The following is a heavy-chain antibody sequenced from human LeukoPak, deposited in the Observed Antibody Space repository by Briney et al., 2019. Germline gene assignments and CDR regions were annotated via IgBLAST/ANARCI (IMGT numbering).Heavy chain of an antibody. J-gene: IGHJ4*02. CDR1: GGSMRNYY. CDR2: TYDSGSS. Sequence: SETLSLTCAVSGGSMRNYYLSWIRQPPGKGLEWIGYTYDSGSSSYNPSLRSRVSISIDTSKNQFSLNLSSVTAADTAVYYCARGWASSWYYFDFWGQGTLVTVSS. CDR3: ARGWASSWYYFDF. D-gene: IGHD2-2*01. V-gene: IGHV4-59*01.